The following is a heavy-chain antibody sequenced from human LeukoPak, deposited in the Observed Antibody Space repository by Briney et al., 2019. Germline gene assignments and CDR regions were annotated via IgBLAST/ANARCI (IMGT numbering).Heavy chain of an antibody. CDR2: FNHSGST. J-gene: IGHJ4*02. V-gene: IGHV4-34*01. CDR3: ARKGGYDSSGYYYGYFDY. Sequence: SETLSLTCAVYGGSFSGYYWSWIRQPPGKGLEWIGEFNHSGSTNYNPSLKSRVTISVDTSKNQFSLKLSSVTAADTAVYYCARKGGYDSSGYYYGYFDYWGQGTLVTVSS. D-gene: IGHD3-22*01. CDR1: GGSFSGYY.